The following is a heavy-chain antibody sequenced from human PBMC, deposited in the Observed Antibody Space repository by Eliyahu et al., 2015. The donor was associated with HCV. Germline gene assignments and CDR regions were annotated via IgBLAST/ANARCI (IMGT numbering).Heavy chain of an antibody. D-gene: IGHD5-12*01. V-gene: IGHV1-46*03. Sequence: QAPGQGLEWMGIINPSGGSTSYAQKFQGRVTMTRDTSTSTVYMELSSLRSEDTAVYYCARYSGYVSGFDYWGQGTLVTVSS. CDR3: ARYSGYVSGFDY. J-gene: IGHJ4*02. CDR2: INPSGGST.